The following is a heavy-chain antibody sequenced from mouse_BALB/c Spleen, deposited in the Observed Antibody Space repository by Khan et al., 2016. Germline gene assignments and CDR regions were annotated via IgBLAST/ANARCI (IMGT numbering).Heavy chain of an antibody. CDR3: ARSPLYYGSSLYAVDY. CDR2: IWSGGAT. J-gene: IGHJ4*01. D-gene: IGHD1-1*01. CDR1: GFSLSSYG. V-gene: IGHV2-2*02. Sequence: QVQLKESGPGLVQPSQSLSITCTVSGFSLSSYGIHWVRQSPGKGLEWLGVIWSGGATDYKAAFISRLSISKDNSTSQVFFKMNSLQGNDTAIYYCARSPLYYGSSLYAVDYWGQGTSVTVSS.